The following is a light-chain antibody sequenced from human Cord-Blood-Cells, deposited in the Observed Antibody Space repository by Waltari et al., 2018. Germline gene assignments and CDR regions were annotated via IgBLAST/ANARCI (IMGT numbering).Light chain of an antibody. V-gene: IGKV1-8*01. CDR2: EAS. CDR1: QGISSY. CDR3: QQYYSYPFT. J-gene: IGKJ3*01. Sequence: AIRMTQSPSSFSASTGDRVPITCRARQGISSYLAWYQQKPGKAPKLLINEASTLQSGVPSRFSGSGSGTDFTLTISCLQSEDFATYYCQQYYSYPFTFGPGTKVDIK.